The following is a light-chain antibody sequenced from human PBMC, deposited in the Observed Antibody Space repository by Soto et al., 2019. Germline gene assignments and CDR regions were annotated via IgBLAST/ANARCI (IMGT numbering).Light chain of an antibody. V-gene: IGKV1-27*01. CDR1: QDISNY. Sequence: DFPMTQSPSSLSASVGDRVTIACRASQDISNYLAWYQQKPGKPPKLLIYAASTLQSGVPSRFSGSGSGTDFTLTITSLQPEDVATYYCQKYTTDPWTFGQGTNVEIK. CDR3: QKYTTDPWT. CDR2: AAS. J-gene: IGKJ1*01.